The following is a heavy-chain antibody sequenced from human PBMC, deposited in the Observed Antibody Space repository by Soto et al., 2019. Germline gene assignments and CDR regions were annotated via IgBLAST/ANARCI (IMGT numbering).Heavy chain of an antibody. CDR3: ARADYDSSGYYPTYYYYYGMDV. V-gene: IGHV4-31*03. CDR2: IYYSGST. Sequence: PSETLSLTCTVSGGSISSGGYYWSWIRQHPGKGLEWIGYIYYSGSTYYNPSLKSRVTISVDTSKNQFSLKLSSVTAADTAVYYCARADYDSSGYYPTYYYYYGMDVWGQGPTVTV. J-gene: IGHJ6*02. D-gene: IGHD3-22*01. CDR1: GGSISSGGYY.